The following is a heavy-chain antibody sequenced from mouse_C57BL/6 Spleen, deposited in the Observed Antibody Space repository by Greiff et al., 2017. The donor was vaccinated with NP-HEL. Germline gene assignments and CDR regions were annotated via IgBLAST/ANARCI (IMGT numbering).Heavy chain of an antibody. CDR3: ARGPEFYFDY. V-gene: IGHV1-82*01. CDR1: GYAFSSSW. CDR2: IYPGDGDT. Sequence: VQLQQSGPELVKPGASVKISCKASGYAFSSSWMNWVKQRPGKGLEWIGRIYPGDGDTNYNGKFKGKATLTADKSSSPAYMQLSSLTSEDSAVYFCARGPEFYFDYWGQGTTLTVSS. J-gene: IGHJ2*01.